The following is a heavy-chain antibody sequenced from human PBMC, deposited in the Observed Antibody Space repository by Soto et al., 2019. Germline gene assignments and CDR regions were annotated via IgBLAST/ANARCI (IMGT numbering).Heavy chain of an antibody. J-gene: IGHJ5*02. CDR2: IGSGGSPI. CDR3: AREPTSSNWFDP. CDR1: GFTFSSYI. V-gene: IGHV3-48*02. Sequence: GGSLRLSCAASGFTFSSYIMNWVRQAPQRGLEWLSYIGSGGSPIYYADSVKGRFTVSRDNAKNSLYLQMNSLRDEDTAVYYCAREPTSSNWFDPWGRGTLVT.